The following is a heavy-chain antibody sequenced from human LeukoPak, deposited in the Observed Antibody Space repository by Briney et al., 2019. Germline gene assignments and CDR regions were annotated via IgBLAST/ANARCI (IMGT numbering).Heavy chain of an antibody. CDR3: ARDSNKWDFDY. CDR1: GYTFTSYY. CDR2: INPSGGST. D-gene: IGHD1-26*01. J-gene: IGHJ4*02. Sequence: ASVKVSCKASGYTFTSYYMHWVRQAPGQGLEWMGIINPSGGSTSYAQKFQGRVTMARDTSTSTVYMELSSLRSEDTAVYYCARDSNKWDFDYWGQGTLVTVSS. V-gene: IGHV1-46*01.